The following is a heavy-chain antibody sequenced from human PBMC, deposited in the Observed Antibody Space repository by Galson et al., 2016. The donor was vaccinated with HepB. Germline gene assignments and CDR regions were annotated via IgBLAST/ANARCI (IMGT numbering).Heavy chain of an antibody. J-gene: IGHJ4*02. D-gene: IGHD1-7*01. CDR3: VTYSSWNYNY. CDR2: IRKDGDVK. Sequence: SLRLSCAASGFSFSTYWMSWVRQAPGKGLEWVANIRKDGDVKDYGASVRGRFTISRDNAMNSLYLQMDDLSPEDTAVYYCVTYSSWNYNYWGQGALVTVSS. CDR1: GFSFSTYW. V-gene: IGHV3-7*01.